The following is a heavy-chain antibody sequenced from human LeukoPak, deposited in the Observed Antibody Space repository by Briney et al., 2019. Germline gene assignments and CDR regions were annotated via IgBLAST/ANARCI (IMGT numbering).Heavy chain of an antibody. CDR3: ARGHRFGPNWFDP. V-gene: IGHV4-34*01. J-gene: IGHJ5*02. Sequence: SETLSLTCTLYGGSFSDYYWNWIRQPPGKGLEWIGEISHSGNSNYNPSLKSRITISVDTSRNQFSLRLVSVTAADTAMYYCARGHRFGPNWFDPWGQGTLVTVSS. D-gene: IGHD3-10*01. CDR1: GGSFSDYY. CDR2: ISHSGNS.